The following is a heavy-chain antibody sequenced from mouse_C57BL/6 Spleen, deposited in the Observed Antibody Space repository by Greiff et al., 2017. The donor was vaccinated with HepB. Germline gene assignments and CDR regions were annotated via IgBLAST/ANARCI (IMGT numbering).Heavy chain of an antibody. CDR1: GYTFTSYW. V-gene: IGHV1-50*01. CDR3: ARGYGNYVVGFDY. CDR2: IDPSDSYT. J-gene: IGHJ2*01. Sequence: QVQLQQPGAELVKPGASVKLSCKASGYTFTSYWMQWVKQRPGQGLEWIGEIDPSDSYTNYNQKFKGKATLTVDTSSSTAYMQLSSLTSEDSAVYYCARGYGNYVVGFDYWGQGTTLTVSS. D-gene: IGHD2-10*02.